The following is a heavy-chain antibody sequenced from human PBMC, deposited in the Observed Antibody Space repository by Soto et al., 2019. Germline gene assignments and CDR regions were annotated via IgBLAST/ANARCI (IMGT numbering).Heavy chain of an antibody. CDR1: GFTVSSNY. V-gene: IGHV3-66*01. D-gene: IGHD3-10*01. Sequence: GGSLRLCCAASGFTVSSNYMSWVRQAPGKGLEWVSVIYSGGSTYYADSVKGRFTISRDNSKNTLYLQMNSLRAEDTAVYYCARVSSYYGSGSDAFDIWGQGTMVTVSS. CDR2: IYSGGST. CDR3: ARVSSYYGSGSDAFDI. J-gene: IGHJ3*02.